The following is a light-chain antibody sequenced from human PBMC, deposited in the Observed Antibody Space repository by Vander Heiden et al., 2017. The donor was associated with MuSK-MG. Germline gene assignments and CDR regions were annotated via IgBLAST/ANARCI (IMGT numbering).Light chain of an antibody. CDR3: QQEHYSSVT. CDR1: QFIGTW. V-gene: IGKV1-5*03. J-gene: IGKJ4*01. CDR2: KAS. Sequence: DIQMTQSPSTLSASVGDRVTITCRASQFIGTWLAWYQQKPGQAPKLLIHKASTLQNGVPSRFSGGGSETHFTLTISGLQPDEFATYYCQQEHYSSVTFGRGTTVDI.